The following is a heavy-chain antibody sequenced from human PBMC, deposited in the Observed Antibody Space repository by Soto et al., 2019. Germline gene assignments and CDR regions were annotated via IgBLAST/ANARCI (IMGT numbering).Heavy chain of an antibody. CDR1: GFTFSSYA. V-gene: IGHV3-23*01. D-gene: IGHD6-19*01. CDR2: ISGSGGSQ. CDR3: AKDNRVAGTHDY. Sequence: GGSLRLSCAASGFTFSSYAMSWVRQAPGKGLEWVSAISGSGGSQYYANSVKGRFTISRDNSRITLYLQMNSPRAEDTAVYYCAKDNRVAGTHDYWGQGTLVTVSS. J-gene: IGHJ4*02.